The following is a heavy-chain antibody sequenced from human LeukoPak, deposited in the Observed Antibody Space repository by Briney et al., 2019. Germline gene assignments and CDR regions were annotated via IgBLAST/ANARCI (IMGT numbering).Heavy chain of an antibody. V-gene: IGHV1-2*04. D-gene: IGHD6-19*01. Sequence: ASVKVSCKASGYTFTCYYMHWVRQAPGQGLEWMGWINPNSGGTNYAQKFQGWVTMTRDTSISTAYMELSRLRSDDTAVYYCARGVAVAARYYFDYWGQGTLVTVSS. J-gene: IGHJ4*02. CDR1: GYTFTCYY. CDR3: ARGVAVAARYYFDY. CDR2: INPNSGGT.